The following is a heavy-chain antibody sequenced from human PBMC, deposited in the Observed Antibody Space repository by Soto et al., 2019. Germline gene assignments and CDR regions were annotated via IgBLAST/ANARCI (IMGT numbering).Heavy chain of an antibody. Sequence: QLQLQESGPGLVKPSETLSLTCTVSGGSISASSYYWGWMRQPPGKGLEWIGTIYYSGNTFYNPSLKSRVTISVDTSKNQFSLKLSSVTAADTAVYSCARADIVVVPATSPHNWFDPWGQGTLVTVSS. D-gene: IGHD2-2*01. J-gene: IGHJ5*02. CDR1: GGSISASSYY. CDR2: IYYSGNT. V-gene: IGHV4-39*01. CDR3: ARADIVVVPATSPHNWFDP.